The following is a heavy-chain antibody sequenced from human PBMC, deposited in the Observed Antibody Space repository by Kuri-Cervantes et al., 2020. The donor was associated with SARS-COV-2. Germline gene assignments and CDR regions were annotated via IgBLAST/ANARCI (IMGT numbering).Heavy chain of an antibody. CDR2: ISGSGGST. J-gene: IGHJ6*02. CDR1: GFTFSSYA. Sequence: GGSLRLSCAASGFTFSSYAMSWVRQAPGKGLEWVSAISGSGGSTYYADSVKGRFTISRDNSKNTLYLQMNSLRAEDTAVYYCARDPGGDLLLQYYYGMDVWGQGTTVTVSS. V-gene: IGHV3-23*01. D-gene: IGHD2-15*01. CDR3: ARDPGGDLLLQYYYGMDV.